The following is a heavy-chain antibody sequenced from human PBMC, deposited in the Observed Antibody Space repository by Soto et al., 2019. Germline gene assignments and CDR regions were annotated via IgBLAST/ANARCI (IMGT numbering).Heavy chain of an antibody. CDR2: TYYRSNWRH. CDR3: ARGVAGSGFDL. CDR1: GGSVSSNTAA. D-gene: IGHD6-19*01. V-gene: IGHV6-1*01. Sequence: SQTLSLTCAISGGSVSSNTAAWNWIRSSPSRGLEWLGRTYYRSNWRHDYAVSVKSRITVNPDTSKNHFSLQLNSVTPDDTAVYYCARGVAGSGFDLWGRGTLVTVSS. J-gene: IGHJ4*02.